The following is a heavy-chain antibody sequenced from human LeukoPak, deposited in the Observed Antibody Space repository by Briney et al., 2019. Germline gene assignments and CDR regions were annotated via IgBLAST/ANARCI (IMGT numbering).Heavy chain of an antibody. CDR1: GFTFSSYA. Sequence: QPGGSLRLSCAASGFTFSSYAMSWVRQAPGKRLEWVSAISGKNNSTYYADSVKGRFTISRDNSKNTLYLQMNSLRAEDTAVYYCGNYLSSWYGYWGQGTLATVSS. CDR2: ISGKNNST. V-gene: IGHV3-23*01. CDR3: GNYLSSWYGY. J-gene: IGHJ4*02. D-gene: IGHD6-13*01.